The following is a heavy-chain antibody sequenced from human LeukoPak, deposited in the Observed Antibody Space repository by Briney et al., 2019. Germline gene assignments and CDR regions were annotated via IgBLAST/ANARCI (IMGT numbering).Heavy chain of an antibody. CDR2: IIPILGIA. J-gene: IGHJ4*02. V-gene: IGHV1-69*04. Sequence: ASVTVSCKSSVGTFISYAISWVRQAPGQGLEWMGRIIPILGIANYAQKFQGRVTITADKSTSTAYMELSSLRSEDTAVYYCARDPPYYYDSSGWNDYWGQGTLVTVSS. CDR1: VGTFISYA. CDR3: ARDPPYYYDSSGWNDY. D-gene: IGHD3-22*01.